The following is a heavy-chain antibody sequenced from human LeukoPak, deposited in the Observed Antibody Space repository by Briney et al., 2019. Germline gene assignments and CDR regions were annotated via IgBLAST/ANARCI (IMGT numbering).Heavy chain of an antibody. CDR1: SSYN. J-gene: IGHJ6*02. CDR2: ILPLYGIA. Sequence: SSYNSSLMKIVFGLMINILGSILPLYGIANYAQKFQGRVTITADKSTSTAYMELSSLRSEDTAVYYCAREFVVVVAAHWGYYYYGMDVWGQGTTVTVSS. CDR3: AREFVVVVAAHWGYYYYGMDV. D-gene: IGHD2-15*01. V-gene: IGHV1-69*04.